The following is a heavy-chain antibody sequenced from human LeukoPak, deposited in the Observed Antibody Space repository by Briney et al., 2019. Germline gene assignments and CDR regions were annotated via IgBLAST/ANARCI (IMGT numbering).Heavy chain of an antibody. V-gene: IGHV3-21*01. D-gene: IGHD5-24*01. CDR3: AGDGDGYNTIDY. J-gene: IGHJ4*02. CDR2: ISTSSSYI. Sequence: PGGSLRLSCAASGFSFSSYNMHWVRQAPGEGLEWVSSISTSSSYIYYADSVKGRFTISRDNAKNSLYLQMNSLRAEDTAVYYCAGDGDGYNTIDYWGQGTLVTVSS. CDR1: GFSFSSYN.